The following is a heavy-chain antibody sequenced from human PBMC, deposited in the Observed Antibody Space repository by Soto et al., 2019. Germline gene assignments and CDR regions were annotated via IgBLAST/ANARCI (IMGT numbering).Heavy chain of an antibody. CDR3: ARARDGYNAVFDY. V-gene: IGHV4-59*01. D-gene: IGHD5-12*01. J-gene: IGHJ4*02. CDR2: IYYSGST. CDR1: GGSISSYY. Sequence: SETLSLTCTVSGGSISSYYWSWIRQPPGKGLEWIGYIYYSGSTNYNPSLKSRVTISVDTSKNQFSLKLSSVTAADTAVYYCARARDGYNAVFDYWGQGTLVTSPQ.